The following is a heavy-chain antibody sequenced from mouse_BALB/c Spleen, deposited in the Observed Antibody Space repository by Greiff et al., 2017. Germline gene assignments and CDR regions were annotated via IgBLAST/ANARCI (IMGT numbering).Heavy chain of an antibody. CDR1: GYTFTSYD. CDR2: IYPGDGST. D-gene: IGHD1-1*01. V-gene: IGHV1S56*01. CDR3: ARERGGSSYGFAY. Sequence: VHLVESGPELVKPGALVKISCKASGYTFTSYDINWVKQRPGQGLEWIGWIYPGDGSTKYNEKFKGKATLTADKSSSTAYMQLSSLTSENSAVYFCARERGGSSYGFAYWGQGTLVTVSA. J-gene: IGHJ3*01.